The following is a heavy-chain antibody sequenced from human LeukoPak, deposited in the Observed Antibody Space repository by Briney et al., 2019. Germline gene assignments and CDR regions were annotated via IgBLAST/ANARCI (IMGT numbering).Heavy chain of an antibody. Sequence: SETLSFTCTVSGGSISSYYWSWIRQPPGKGLEWIGYIYYSGSTNYNPSLKSRVTISVDTSKNQFSLKLSSVTAADTAVYYCARDLGFGELSGWGQGTLVTVSS. CDR1: GGSISSYY. CDR3: ARDLGFGELSG. CDR2: IYYSGST. D-gene: IGHD3-10*01. J-gene: IGHJ4*02. V-gene: IGHV4-59*01.